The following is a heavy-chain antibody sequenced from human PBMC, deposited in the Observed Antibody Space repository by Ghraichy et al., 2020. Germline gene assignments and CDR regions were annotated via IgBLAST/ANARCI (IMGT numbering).Heavy chain of an antibody. J-gene: IGHJ4*02. CDR1: GFTFRSCA. CDR3: AKHIAAAVFDY. V-gene: IGHV3-23*05. CDR2: IDNSGSIT. D-gene: IGHD6-13*01. Sequence: GGSLRLSCAASGFTFRSCAMSWVRQAPGKGLEWVSAIDNSGSITYYADSVKGRFSISRDNSKNTLYLQMNSLRAEDTAVYYCAKHIAAAVFDYWGQGSLVTVSS.